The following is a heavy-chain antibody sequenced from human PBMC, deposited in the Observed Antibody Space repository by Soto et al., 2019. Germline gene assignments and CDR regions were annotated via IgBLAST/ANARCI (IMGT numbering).Heavy chain of an antibody. J-gene: IGHJ6*02. CDR1: GFPFDDYP. CDR2: ISWNSGSI. CDR3: AKDSSGYYYYGMDV. Sequence: PGGSLRLSCAASGFPFDDYPMHWVRQAPGKGLEWVSGISWNSGSIGYADSVKGRFTISRDNAKNSLYLQMNSLRAEGTALYYCAKDSSGYYYYGMDVWGQGTTVTVSS. V-gene: IGHV3-9*01.